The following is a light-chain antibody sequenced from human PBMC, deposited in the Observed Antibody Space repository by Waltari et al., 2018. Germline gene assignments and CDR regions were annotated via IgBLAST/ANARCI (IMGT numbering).Light chain of an antibody. CDR2: GAS. J-gene: IGKJ3*01. Sequence: EVVMTQSPATLSVSPGERAALSCSASQSVSSNLAWYQPKPGQAPRPLINGASTRATDIPARFSGSGSGTEFTLTISSLQPEDFGVYYCQQYNNWPPTFTFGPGTKVDIK. CDR3: QQYNNWPPTFT. V-gene: IGKV3-15*01. CDR1: QSVSSN.